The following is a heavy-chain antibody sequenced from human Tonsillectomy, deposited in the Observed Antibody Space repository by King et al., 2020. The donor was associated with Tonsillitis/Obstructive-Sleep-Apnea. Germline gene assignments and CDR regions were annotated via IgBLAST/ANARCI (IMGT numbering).Heavy chain of an antibody. V-gene: IGHV3-7*01. J-gene: IGHJ3*02. CDR1: GFAFNRFW. Sequence: DVQLVESGGGLVQPGGSLRLSGTASGFAFNRFWMSWVRQAPGKGPEWVANIKQDGSETYYVDPVKGRFTISRDNAKNSLYLQMNSLRVEETAVYYCAKGGTRDAYVIWGQGTMVTVSP. CDR2: IKQDGSET. CDR3: AKGGTRDAYVI.